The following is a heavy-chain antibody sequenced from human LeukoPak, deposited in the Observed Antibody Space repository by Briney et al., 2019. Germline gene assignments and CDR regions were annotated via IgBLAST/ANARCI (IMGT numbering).Heavy chain of an antibody. Sequence: SETLSLTCAVYGGSFSGYYWSWIRQPPGKGLEWIGEINHSGSTNYNPSLKGRVTISVDTSKNQFSLKLSSVTAADTAVYYCARGSRNLVWGQGTLVTVSS. D-gene: IGHD1-14*01. CDR2: INHSGST. CDR3: ARGSRNLV. CDR1: GGSFSGYY. J-gene: IGHJ4*02. V-gene: IGHV4-34*01.